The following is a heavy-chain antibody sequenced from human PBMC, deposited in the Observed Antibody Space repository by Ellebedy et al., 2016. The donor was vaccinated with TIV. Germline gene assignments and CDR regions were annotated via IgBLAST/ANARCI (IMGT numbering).Heavy chain of an antibody. Sequence: PGGSLRLSCAASGFTFSPYAMAWVRQAPGKGLEWVSGIVGSGAQKYADSVKGRFTISRDNSKRTVDLQMNSLRADDTAVYCCAKDRTPGDGYWVFDNWGQGTLVSVSS. CDR2: IVGSGA. D-gene: IGHD5-18*01. J-gene: IGHJ4*02. CDR3: AKDRTPGDGYWVFDN. V-gene: IGHV3-23*01. CDR1: GFTFSPYA.